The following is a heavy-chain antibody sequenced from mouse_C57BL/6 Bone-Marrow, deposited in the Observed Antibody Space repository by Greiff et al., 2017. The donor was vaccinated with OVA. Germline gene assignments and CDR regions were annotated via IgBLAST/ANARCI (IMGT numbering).Heavy chain of an antibody. Sequence: VQLQQSGAELVRPGTSVKVSCKASGYAFTNYLIEWVKQRPGQGLEWIGVINPGSGGTNYNEKFKGKATLTADKSSSTAYMQLSSLTSEDSAVYFCAIGVSTTYYLDYWGQGTTLTVSS. J-gene: IGHJ2*01. CDR2: INPGSGGT. D-gene: IGHD1-1*01. CDR1: GYAFTNYL. CDR3: AIGVSTTYYLDY. V-gene: IGHV1-54*01.